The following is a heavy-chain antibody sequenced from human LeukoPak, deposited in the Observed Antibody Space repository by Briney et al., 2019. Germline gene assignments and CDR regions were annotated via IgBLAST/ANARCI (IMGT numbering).Heavy chain of an antibody. V-gene: IGHV3-66*01. CDR1: GFTVSSNY. J-gene: IGHJ4*02. D-gene: IGHD7-27*01. CDR3: ASTISTNWGKFDY. CDR2: IYSGGST. Sequence: QPGGSLRLSCAASGFTVSSNYMSWVRQAPGKGLEWVSVIYSGGSTYYADSVKGRFTISRDNSKSTLYLQMNSLRPEDTAVYYCASTISTNWGKFDYWGQGTLVTVSS.